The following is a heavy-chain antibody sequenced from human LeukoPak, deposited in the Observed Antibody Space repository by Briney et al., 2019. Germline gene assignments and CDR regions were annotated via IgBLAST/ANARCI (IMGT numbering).Heavy chain of an antibody. J-gene: IGHJ6*02. CDR2: ISAYNGNT. CDR3: ARSVEEDIVVVLAAMAKYYYYGMDV. V-gene: IGHV1-18*01. Sequence: ASVKVPCKASGYTFTSYGISWVRQASGQGLEWMGWISAYNGNTNYAQKLQGRVTMTTDTSTSTAYMELRSLRSDDTAVYYCARSVEEDIVVVLAAMAKYYYYGMDVWGQGTTVTVSS. CDR1: GYTFTSYG. D-gene: IGHD2-2*01.